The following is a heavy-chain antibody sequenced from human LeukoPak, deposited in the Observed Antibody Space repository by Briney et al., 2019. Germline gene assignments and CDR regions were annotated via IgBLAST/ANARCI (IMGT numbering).Heavy chain of an antibody. CDR2: VCCAEDE. Sequence: SGPTRVKPTQTLTLTCTFSGFSLSASGVGVACIRQSPGKSLVWHALVCCAEDERYSPWLKTRLNITKDTSKNQVVLTMTNMDPVDTATYYCSSGTGRTFDYWGLGTLVTVSS. CDR3: SSGTGRTFDY. V-gene: IGHV2-5*02. CDR1: GFSLSASGVG. D-gene: IGHD3-10*01. J-gene: IGHJ4*02.